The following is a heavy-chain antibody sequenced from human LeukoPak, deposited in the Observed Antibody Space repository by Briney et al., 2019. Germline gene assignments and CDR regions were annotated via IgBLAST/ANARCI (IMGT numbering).Heavy chain of an antibody. CDR3: AKRGVVIRVILVGFHKEAYYFDS. CDR2: ISDSGGST. Sequence: GGSLRLSCAVSGITLSNYGMSWVRQGPGKGLEWVAGISDSGGSTNYADSVKGRFTISRDNPKNTLYLQMNSLRAEDTAVYFCAKRGVVIRVILVGFHKEAYYFDSWGQGALVTVSS. D-gene: IGHD3-22*01. CDR1: GITLSNYG. J-gene: IGHJ4*02. V-gene: IGHV3-23*01.